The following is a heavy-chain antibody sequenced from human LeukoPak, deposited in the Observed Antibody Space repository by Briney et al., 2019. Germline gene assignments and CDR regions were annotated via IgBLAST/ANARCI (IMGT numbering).Heavy chain of an antibody. D-gene: IGHD5-24*01. Sequence: RGSLRLSCAASGFNFITAAMTWVRQAPGKGLEWVSLTGSSGGSTYYADSVKGRFTISRDNSNHTLSLQMNSLRVEDTAIYYCVKDIQLSTWGLGTMVTVSS. CDR1: GFNFITAA. CDR2: TGSSGGST. V-gene: IGHV3-23*01. J-gene: IGHJ3*01. CDR3: VKDIQLST.